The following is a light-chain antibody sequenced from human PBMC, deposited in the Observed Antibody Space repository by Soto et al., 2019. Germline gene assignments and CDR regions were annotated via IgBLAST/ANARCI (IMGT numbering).Light chain of an antibody. CDR2: GNS. CDR1: SSNIGAGYD. V-gene: IGLV1-40*01. CDR3: QSYDSSLSGYV. Sequence: QSSLTQPPSVSGAPGQRVTISCTGSSSNIGAGYDVNWYQQLPGTAPKFLIYGNSNRPSGVPDRFSGSKSGTSASLAITGLQAEDEADYYRQSYDSSLSGYVFGTGTKVTVL. J-gene: IGLJ1*01.